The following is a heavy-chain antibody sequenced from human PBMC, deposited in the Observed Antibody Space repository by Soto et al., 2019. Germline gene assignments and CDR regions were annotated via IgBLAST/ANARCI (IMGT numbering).Heavy chain of an antibody. J-gene: IGHJ4*02. CDR3: ARGSTVSGTVY. V-gene: IGHV3-74*01. Sequence: EVQLVESGGGLVQPGGSLRLSCAASGFSFSSHYMHWVRQVPGKGLVWVSCINTDGRTTSYADSVKGRFTISRDNAKSTLYLQMNSLGAEVTAVYYRARGSTVSGTVYWGQGTLVTVSS. CDR2: INTDGRTT. D-gene: IGHD6-19*01. CDR1: GFSFSSHY.